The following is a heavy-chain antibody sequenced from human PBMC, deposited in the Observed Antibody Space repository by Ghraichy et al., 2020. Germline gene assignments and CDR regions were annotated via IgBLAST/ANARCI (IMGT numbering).Heavy chain of an antibody. J-gene: IGHJ3*02. D-gene: IGHD6-19*01. CDR2: IKSKTDGGTT. CDR3: TTVSSGWYFVVAFDI. CDR1: GFTFSNAW. Sequence: GESLNISCAASGFTFSNAWMSWVRQAPGKGLEWVGRIKSKTDGGTTDYAAPVKGRFTISRDDSKNTLYLQMNSLKTEDTAVYYCTTVSSGWYFVVAFDIWGQGTMVTVSS. V-gene: IGHV3-15*01.